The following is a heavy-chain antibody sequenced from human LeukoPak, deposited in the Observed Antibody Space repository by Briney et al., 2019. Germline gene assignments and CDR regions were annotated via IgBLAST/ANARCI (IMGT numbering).Heavy chain of an antibody. V-gene: IGHV4-34*01. CDR2: INHSGST. Sequence: SETLSLTCAVYGGSFSGYYWGWIRQPPGKGLEWIGEINHSGSTNYNPSLKSRVTISVDTSKNQFSLKLSSVTAADTAVYYCARSIHQLLFRGAFDIWGQGTMVTVSS. D-gene: IGHD2-2*01. CDR1: GGSFSGYY. J-gene: IGHJ3*02. CDR3: ARSIHQLLFRGAFDI.